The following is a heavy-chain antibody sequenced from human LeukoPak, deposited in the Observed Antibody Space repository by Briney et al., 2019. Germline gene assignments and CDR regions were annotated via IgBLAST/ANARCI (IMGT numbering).Heavy chain of an antibody. CDR2: IYHSGST. CDR3: ARTLWFGEFPTDY. J-gene: IGHJ4*02. V-gene: IGHV4-38-2*01. D-gene: IGHD3-10*01. Sequence: SETLSLTCAVYGGSLSGYYWGWIRQPPGKGLEWIGSIYHSGSTYYNPSLKSRVTISVDTSKNQFSLKLSSVTAADTAVYYCARTLWFGEFPTDYWGQGTLVTVSS. CDR1: GGSLSGYY.